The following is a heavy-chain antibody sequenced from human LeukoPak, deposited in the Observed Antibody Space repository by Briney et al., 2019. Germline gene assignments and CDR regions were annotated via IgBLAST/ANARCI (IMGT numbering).Heavy chain of an antibody. J-gene: IGHJ4*02. CDR3: AKKEGYYYDSSGYYLDY. CDR2: ISYDGSNK. D-gene: IGHD3-22*01. CDR1: GFTFSSYG. Sequence: GGSLRLSCAASGFTFSSYGMHWVRQAPGKGLEWVAVISYDGSNKYYADSVKGRLTISRDNSKNTLYLQMNSLRAEDTAVYYCAKKEGYYYDSSGYYLDYWGQGTLVTVSS. V-gene: IGHV3-30*18.